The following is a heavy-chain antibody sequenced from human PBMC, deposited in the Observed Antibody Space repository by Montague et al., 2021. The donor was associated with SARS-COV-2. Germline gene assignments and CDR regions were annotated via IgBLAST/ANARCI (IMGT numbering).Heavy chain of an antibody. Sequence: SETLSLTCTVPGGSISSSNYYWGWIRQPPGKGLEWIGSIYYSGSTYYNPSLKSRVTISVDTSKSQFSLKLTSVTAADTAVYYCARIPLTYYYDSSGYFDYWGQGTLVTVSS. J-gene: IGHJ4*02. CDR2: IYYSGST. V-gene: IGHV4-39*01. D-gene: IGHD3-22*01. CDR1: GGSISSSNYY. CDR3: ARIPLTYYYDSSGYFDY.